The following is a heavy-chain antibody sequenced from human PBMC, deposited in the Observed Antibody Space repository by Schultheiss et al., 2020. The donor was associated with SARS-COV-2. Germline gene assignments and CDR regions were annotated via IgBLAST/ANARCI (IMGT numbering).Heavy chain of an antibody. Sequence: SETLSLTCTVSGGSISSGGYYWSWIRQPPGKGLEWIGEFNPGGNTNYNPSLKSRVTISVDTSKNQFSLRLNSVTAADTAVYFCARVRQTRGFDYWGQGTLVTVSS. CDR3: ARVRQTRGFDY. V-gene: IGHV4-61*08. J-gene: IGHJ4*02. CDR1: GGSISSGGYY. CDR2: FNPGGNT.